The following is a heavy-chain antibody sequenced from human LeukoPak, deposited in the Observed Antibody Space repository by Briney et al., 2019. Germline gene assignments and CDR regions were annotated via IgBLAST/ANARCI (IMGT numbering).Heavy chain of an antibody. J-gene: IGHJ4*02. CDR1: GFTFSSYA. CDR3: ANPKKGIGYYFDY. V-gene: IGHV3-23*01. D-gene: IGHD2-21*01. CDR2: ISGSGGST. Sequence: GGSLRLSCAASGFTFSSYAMSWVRQAPGKGLEWVSAISGSGGSTYYADSVKGRFTISRDNSKNTLYLQMNSLRAEDTAVYYCANPKKGIGYYFDYWGQGTLVTVSS.